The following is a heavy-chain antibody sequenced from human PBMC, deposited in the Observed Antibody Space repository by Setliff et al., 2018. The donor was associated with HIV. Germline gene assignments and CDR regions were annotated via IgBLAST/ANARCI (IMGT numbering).Heavy chain of an antibody. J-gene: IGHJ3*02. CDR2: INSASGGT. CDR1: GYTFTDNY. Sequence: SVQVPCKASGYTFTDNYIHWVRPAPGQGLEWMAWINSASGGTNYAQNFQGRVTVTRDTSINTVYLEVNGLKSDDTAVYYCARDYIHVFDIWGQGTMVTVSS. CDR3: ARDYIHVFDI. V-gene: IGHV1-2*02.